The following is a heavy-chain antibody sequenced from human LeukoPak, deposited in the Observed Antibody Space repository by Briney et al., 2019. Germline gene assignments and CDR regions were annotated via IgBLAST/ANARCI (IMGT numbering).Heavy chain of an antibody. CDR2: ISSSSSYI. CDR3: ARGGNYDSSGYDGY. J-gene: IGHJ4*02. D-gene: IGHD3-22*01. Sequence: PGGSLRLSCAASGFTFCIYSMNWVRQAPGKGLEWVSSISSSSSYIYYADSVKGRFTISRDNAKNSLYLQMNSLRAEDTAVYYCARGGNYDSSGYDGYWGQGTLVTVSS. V-gene: IGHV3-21*01. CDR1: GFTFCIYS.